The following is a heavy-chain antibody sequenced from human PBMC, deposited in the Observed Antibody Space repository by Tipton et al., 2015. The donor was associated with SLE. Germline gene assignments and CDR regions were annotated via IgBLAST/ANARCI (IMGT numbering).Heavy chain of an antibody. Sequence: SLRLSCAATGFTFRNYAMHWVRQAPGKGLEWVAVIWYDGSNKYYVDSVKGRFTISRDNSKNTLYLQMNSLRAEDTAVYYCAKELTVTTPFDYWGQGTLVTVSS. CDR1: GFTFRNYA. J-gene: IGHJ4*02. D-gene: IGHD4-17*01. CDR3: AKELTVTTPFDY. CDR2: IWYDGSNK. V-gene: IGHV3-30*04.